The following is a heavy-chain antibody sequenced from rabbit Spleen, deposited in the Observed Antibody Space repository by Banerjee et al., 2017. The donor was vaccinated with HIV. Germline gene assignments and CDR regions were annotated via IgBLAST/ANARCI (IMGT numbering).Heavy chain of an antibody. J-gene: IGHJ6*01. CDR1: GFSFSYSDY. D-gene: IGHD1-1*01. V-gene: IGHV1S40*01. CDR2: IGAGVSYTT. CDR3: ARDTSSSFSSYGMDL. Sequence: EESGGDLVKPGASLTLTCTASGFSFSYSDYMCWVRQPPGKGPEWIACIGAGVSYTTYYATWAKGRFTISKTSSTTVTLQMTSLTAADTATYFCARDTSSSFSSYGMDLWGPGTLVTVS.